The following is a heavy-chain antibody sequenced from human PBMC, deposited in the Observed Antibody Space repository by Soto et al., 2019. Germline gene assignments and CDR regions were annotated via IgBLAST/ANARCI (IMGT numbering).Heavy chain of an antibody. D-gene: IGHD2-15*01. CDR3: ATGYCSGGSCPKHALDY. J-gene: IGHJ4*02. Sequence: QVQLVQSGAEVQKPGSSVKVSCKASGGTFSSYTISWVRQAPGQGLEWMGRIIPILGIANYAQKFQGRVTITADKSTSTAYMELSSLRSEDTAVYYCATGYCSGGSCPKHALDYWGQGTLVTVSS. CDR2: IIPILGIA. V-gene: IGHV1-69*02. CDR1: GGTFSSYT.